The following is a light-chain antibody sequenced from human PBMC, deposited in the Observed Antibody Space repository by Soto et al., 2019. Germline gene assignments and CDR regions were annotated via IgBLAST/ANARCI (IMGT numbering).Light chain of an antibody. CDR3: QLWDDNFYV. Sequence: SYALSHPPAVSVAPGQTARSSGCGSSILTNRVHWYQQKPGQAHVLVVYDYSDRPSGIPDRFSGSNSGNTATLIISRVAAGDEADYYCQLWDDNFYVFGTGTKVTV. CDR2: DYS. J-gene: IGLJ1*01. V-gene: IGLV3-21*02. CDR1: SILTNR.